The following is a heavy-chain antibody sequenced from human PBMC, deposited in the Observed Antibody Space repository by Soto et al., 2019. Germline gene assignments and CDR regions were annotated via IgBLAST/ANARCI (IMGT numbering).Heavy chain of an antibody. CDR2: ISAYNGNT. J-gene: IGHJ3*02. CDR3: ARVRRITIFGVVQDAFDI. CDR1: GYTFTSYG. D-gene: IGHD3-3*01. V-gene: IGHV1-18*01. Sequence: ASVKVSCKASGYTFTSYGISWVRQAPGQGREWMGWISAYNGNTNYAQKLQGRVTMTTDTSKSTAYMELRSLRSDATAVYSCARVRRITIFGVVQDAFDIWGQGTMVTVSS.